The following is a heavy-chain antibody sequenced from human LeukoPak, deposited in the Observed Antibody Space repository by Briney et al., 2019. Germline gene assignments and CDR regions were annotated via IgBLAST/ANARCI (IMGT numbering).Heavy chain of an antibody. CDR1: GYTFTSYG. J-gene: IGHJ4*02. D-gene: IGHD6-19*01. CDR3: ARDTGLSSDWYSDFDY. CDR2: ISAYNGNT. Sequence: ASVKVSCKASGYTFTSYGISWVRQAPGQGLEWMGWISAYNGNTNYAQKLQGRVTMTTDTSTSTAYMELRSLRSDDTAGYYCARDTGLSSDWYSDFDYWGQGTLVTVSS. V-gene: IGHV1-18*01.